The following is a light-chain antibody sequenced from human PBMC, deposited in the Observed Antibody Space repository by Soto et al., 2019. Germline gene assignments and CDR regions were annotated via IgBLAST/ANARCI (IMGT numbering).Light chain of an antibody. Sequence: QSALTQPASVSGSPGQSITISCTGSSSDIGDYNYVSWYQQHPGKAPKLMIYDVSNRPSGVSNRFSGSKSGTTAPLTISGLQAEDEADYYCISYTSNNIVIFGGGTKLTVL. CDR3: ISYTSNNIVI. V-gene: IGLV2-14*03. J-gene: IGLJ2*01. CDR2: DVS. CDR1: SSDIGDYNY.